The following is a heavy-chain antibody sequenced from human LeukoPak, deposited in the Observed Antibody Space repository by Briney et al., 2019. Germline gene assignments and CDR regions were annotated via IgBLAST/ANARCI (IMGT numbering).Heavy chain of an antibody. CDR1: GFTFSNAW. V-gene: IGHV3-23*01. D-gene: IGHD1-20*01. J-gene: IGHJ4*02. CDR2: IYGGGSGST. CDR3: AKDFTPDGIWDIDY. Sequence: GGSLRLSCAASGFTFSNAWMSWVRQAPGKGLEWVSGIYGGGSGSTFYAESVKGRFTISRDNSKNTLYLQMNSLRDEDTAIYYCAKDFTPDGIWDIDYWGRGTLITVSS.